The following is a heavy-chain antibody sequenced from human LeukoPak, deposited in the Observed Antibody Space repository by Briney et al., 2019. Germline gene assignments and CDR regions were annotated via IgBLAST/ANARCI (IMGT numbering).Heavy chain of an antibody. V-gene: IGHV4-4*07. CDR1: GGSIRSNY. CDR3: ARPSTITIFGVLNWFDP. J-gene: IGHJ5*02. CDR2: ISTDGSA. Sequence: PSETLSLTCTVSGGSIRSNYWSWIRQSAGKGLEWIGRISTDGSASYNPSLKSRLTMSVDTSKNQFSLTLNSVTAADTAVYYCARPSTITIFGVLNWFDPWGQGTLVTVSS. D-gene: IGHD3-3*01.